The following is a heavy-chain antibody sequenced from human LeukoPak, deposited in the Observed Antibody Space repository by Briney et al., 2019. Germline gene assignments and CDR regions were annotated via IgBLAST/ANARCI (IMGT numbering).Heavy chain of an antibody. CDR1: GFTFVYYG. CDR3: ARDRLGTSFSVSPFDS. D-gene: IGHD3-3*02. V-gene: IGHV3-20*04. CDR2: INWNGGIT. J-gene: IGHJ4*02. Sequence: PGGSLRLSCATSGFTFVYYGLSWLRQAAGKGLDWVSAINWNGGITDYADSVKGRFTISRDNAKNSLYLQMDSLRAEDTALYYCARDRLGTSFSVSPFDSWGQGTLVTVSS.